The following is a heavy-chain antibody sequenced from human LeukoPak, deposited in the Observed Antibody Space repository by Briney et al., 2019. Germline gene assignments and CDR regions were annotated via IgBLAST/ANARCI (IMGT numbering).Heavy chain of an antibody. V-gene: IGHV1-69*13. CDR1: GGTFSSYA. CDR3: ARWGVDAFDI. Sequence: SVKVSCKASGGTFSSYAISWVRQAPAQGLEWMGGIIPIFGTANYAQKFQGRVTITADESTSTAYMELSSLRSEDTAVYYCARWGVDAFDIWGQGTMVTVSS. J-gene: IGHJ3*02. CDR2: IIPIFGTA. D-gene: IGHD3-16*01.